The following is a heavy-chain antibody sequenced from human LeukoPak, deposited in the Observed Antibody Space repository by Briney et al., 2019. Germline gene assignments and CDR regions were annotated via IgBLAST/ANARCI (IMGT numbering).Heavy chain of an antibody. J-gene: IGHJ5*02. CDR1: GYTFTGYY. CDR3: ATALGTTVTTTSPWFDP. Sequence: ASVKDSCKASGYTFTGYYMHWVRQAPGQGLEWMGWINPNSGGTNYAQKFQGRVTMTRDTSISTAYMELSRLRSDDTAVYYCATALGTTVTTTSPWFDPWGQGTLVTVSS. D-gene: IGHD4-17*01. CDR2: INPNSGGT. V-gene: IGHV1-2*02.